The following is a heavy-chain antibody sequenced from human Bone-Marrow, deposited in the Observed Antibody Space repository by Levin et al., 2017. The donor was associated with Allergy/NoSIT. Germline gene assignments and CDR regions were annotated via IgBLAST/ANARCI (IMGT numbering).Heavy chain of an antibody. CDR1: GFTVSNNY. J-gene: IGHJ4*02. CDR2: IYSGGST. V-gene: IGHV3-66*01. Sequence: GGSLRLSCAASGFTVSNNYMKWVRQAPGKGLEWVSLIYSGGSTYYADSVRGRFTISRDNSKNTLYLQMYSLRLEDTAVYYCARNGCGGGSCGYWGQGTLVTVSS. CDR3: ARNGCGGGSCGY. D-gene: IGHD2-15*01.